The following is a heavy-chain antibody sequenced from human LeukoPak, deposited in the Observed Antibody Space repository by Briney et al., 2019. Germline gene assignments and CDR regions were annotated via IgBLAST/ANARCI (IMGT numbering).Heavy chain of an antibody. Sequence: PGGSLRLSCAASGFTFSSYAMSWVRQAPGKGLEWVSAISGSGGSTYYADSVKGRFTISRDNSTNTLYLQMNSLRAEDTAVYYCAKEKIVVVIRYWFDPWGQGTLVTVSS. D-gene: IGHD3-22*01. CDR3: AKEKIVVVIRYWFDP. J-gene: IGHJ5*02. V-gene: IGHV3-23*01. CDR2: ISGSGGST. CDR1: GFTFSSYA.